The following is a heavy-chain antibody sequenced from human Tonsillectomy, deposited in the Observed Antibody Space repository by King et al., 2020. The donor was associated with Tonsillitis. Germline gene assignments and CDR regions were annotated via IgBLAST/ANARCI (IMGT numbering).Heavy chain of an antibody. CDR3: AKDISTVVTWLDN. V-gene: IGHV3-23*04. CDR2: ISGSGGGGST. CDR1: GFTFSSYA. J-gene: IGHJ4*02. Sequence: VQLVESGGGLVQPGGSLRLSCAASGFTFSSYAMNWVRRAPGKGLEWVSGISGSGGGGSTYYAASVKGRFTISRDNSKNTLYLQMNSLRAEDTAVYYWAKDISTVVTWLDNWGQGNLVTVSS. D-gene: IGHD4-23*01.